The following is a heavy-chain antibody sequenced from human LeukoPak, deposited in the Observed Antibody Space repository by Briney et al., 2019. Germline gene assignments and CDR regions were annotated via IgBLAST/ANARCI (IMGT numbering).Heavy chain of an antibody. J-gene: IGHJ4*02. CDR1: GFTFSSYS. Sequence: TGGSLRLSCAASGFTFSSYSMNWVRQAPGKGLEWVSSISCSSSYIYYADSVKGRFNISRDNAKNSLYLQMTGVRAEDTAVYYCARVKSPIFGVVITPFDYWGQGTLVTVSS. CDR2: ISCSSSYI. CDR3: ARVKSPIFGVVITPFDY. D-gene: IGHD3-3*01. V-gene: IGHV3-21*01.